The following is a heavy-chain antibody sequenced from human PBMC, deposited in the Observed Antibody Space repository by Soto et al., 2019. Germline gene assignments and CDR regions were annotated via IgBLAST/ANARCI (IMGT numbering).Heavy chain of an antibody. V-gene: IGHV3-23*01. CDR2: ISETQRGS. J-gene: IGHJ1*01. Sequence: EVQLLESGGGFLQPGGSLRLSCTGSGFSFSNYGMSWVRQAPGKGLEWVSGISETQRGSYYADSVKGRFTISRDNSENTLYLQMNSLRAEDSAVYYCAKMPPHPDIRGPYRHRIYFDTWGQGTLVAVSS. CDR1: GFSFSNYG. D-gene: IGHD3-9*01. CDR3: AKMPPHPDIRGPYRHRIYFDT.